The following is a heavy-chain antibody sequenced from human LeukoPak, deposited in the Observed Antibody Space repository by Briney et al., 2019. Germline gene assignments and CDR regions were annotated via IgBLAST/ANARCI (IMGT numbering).Heavy chain of an antibody. D-gene: IGHD2/OR15-2a*01. Sequence: GVSLRLSCGGWGFILSDYSMSGVRQAPGKGLEGLSFISTSSNTIYYAESVRGRFTVSRDNAKNFLYLQMNSLTVEGTAEYYCAKGAAHSYGYFSDYWGQGILVAVYS. CDR3: AKGAAHSYGYFSDY. CDR2: ISTSSNTI. J-gene: IGHJ4*02. CDR1: GFILSDYS. V-gene: IGHV3-48*01.